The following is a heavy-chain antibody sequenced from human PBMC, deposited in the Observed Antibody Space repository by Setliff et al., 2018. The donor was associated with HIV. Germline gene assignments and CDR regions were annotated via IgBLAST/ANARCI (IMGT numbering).Heavy chain of an antibody. CDR1: GDSINNSTYY. Sequence: SETLSLTCAVSGDSINNSTYYWSWIRQPAGKGLEWIGHIYTSGSTNYNPSLKSRVTMSVDTSKNQFSLKLSSVTAADTAVYYCARDVPWGDYYYNMDVWGKGTTVTVSS. D-gene: IGHD3-16*01. CDR2: IYTSGST. J-gene: IGHJ6*03. CDR3: ARDVPWGDYYYNMDV. V-gene: IGHV4-61*09.